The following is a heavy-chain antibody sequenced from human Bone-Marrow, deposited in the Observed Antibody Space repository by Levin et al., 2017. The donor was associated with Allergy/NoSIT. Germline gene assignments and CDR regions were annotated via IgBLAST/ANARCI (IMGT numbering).Heavy chain of an antibody. Sequence: PGGSLRLSCAASGFTFSTYSMNWVRQAPGKGLEWVSYVSSSSGYIHYADSVKGRFTISRDNAKNSLYLQMSSLRADDTAVYFCARVQYSSGWPDAFDIWGQGTVVTVSS. J-gene: IGHJ3*02. D-gene: IGHD6-19*01. CDR1: GFTFSTYS. CDR3: ARVQYSSGWPDAFDI. V-gene: IGHV3-21*01. CDR2: VSSSSGYI.